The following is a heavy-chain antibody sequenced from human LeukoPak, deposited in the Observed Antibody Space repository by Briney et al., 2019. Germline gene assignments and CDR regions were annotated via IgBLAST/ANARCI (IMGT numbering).Heavy chain of an antibody. CDR1: GFTFSSYG. V-gene: IGHV3-30*18. D-gene: IGHD3-10*01. CDR3: AKDLVGMVRGVITYYFDY. Sequence: GGSLRLSCAASGFTFSSYGMHWVRQAPGKGLEWVAVISYDGSNKYYADSVKGRFTISRDNSKNTLYLQMNSLRAEDTAVYYCAKDLVGMVRGVITYYFDYWGQGTLVTVSS. J-gene: IGHJ4*02. CDR2: ISYDGSNK.